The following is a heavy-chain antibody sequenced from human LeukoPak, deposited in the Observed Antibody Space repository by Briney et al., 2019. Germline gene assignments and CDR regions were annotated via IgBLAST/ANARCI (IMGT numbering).Heavy chain of an antibody. J-gene: IGHJ4*02. Sequence: GSGPTLVKPTQTLTLTCTFSGFSLSTYGVGVGWIRQPPGKALEWLALIYWHDDKRYSPSLKSRLTIAKATSKDQVVLTMTDMDSVDTATFYCARMNSSGPIDYWGQGTLVTVS. CDR1: GFSLSTYGVG. CDR2: IYWHDDK. CDR3: ARMNSSGPIDY. D-gene: IGHD3-22*01. V-gene: IGHV2-5*01.